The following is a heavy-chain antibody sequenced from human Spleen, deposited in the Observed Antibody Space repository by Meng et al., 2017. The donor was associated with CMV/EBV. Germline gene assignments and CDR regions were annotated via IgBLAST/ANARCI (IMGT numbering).Heavy chain of an antibody. V-gene: IGHV3-48*03. CDR2: ISSSGNSI. CDR3: ARDLLEGATIY. J-gene: IGHJ4*02. D-gene: IGHD1-26*01. Sequence: GESLKISCAASGFTFSSYEMNWVRQAPGKGLEWVSYISSSGNSIYYADSVKGRFTISRDNAKNSLYLQMNSLRAEDTAVYYCARDLLEGATIYWGQGTLVTVSS. CDR1: GFTFSSYE.